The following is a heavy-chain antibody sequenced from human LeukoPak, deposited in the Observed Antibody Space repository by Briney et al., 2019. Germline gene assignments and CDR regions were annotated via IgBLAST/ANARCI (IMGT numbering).Heavy chain of an antibody. Sequence: ASETLSLTCTVSGGSISSNYWSWIRQPPGKGLEWIGYIYYSGSTNYNPSLKSRVTISVDTSKNQFSLKLSSVTAADTAVYYCARESYSSSSAFDYWGQGTLVTVSS. CDR3: ARESYSSSSAFDY. CDR2: IYYSGST. CDR1: GGSISSNY. D-gene: IGHD6-6*01. J-gene: IGHJ4*02. V-gene: IGHV4-59*01.